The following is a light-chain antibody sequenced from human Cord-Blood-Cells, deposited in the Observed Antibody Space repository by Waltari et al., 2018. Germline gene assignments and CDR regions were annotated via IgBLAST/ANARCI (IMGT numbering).Light chain of an antibody. CDR3: QQSYSTPPIT. Sequence: DLQMTQSPSSLSASVGDRVTITCRASQSITSYLNWYQQKQGKAPKLLIYAASSLQSGVPSRFSGSGSGTDFTLTISSLQPEDFATYYCQQSYSTPPITFGGGTKVEIK. CDR1: QSITSY. V-gene: IGKV1-39*01. J-gene: IGKJ4*01. CDR2: AAS.